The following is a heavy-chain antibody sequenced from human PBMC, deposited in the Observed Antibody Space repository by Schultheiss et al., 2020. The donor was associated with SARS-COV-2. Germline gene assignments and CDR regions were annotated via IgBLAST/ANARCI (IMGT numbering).Heavy chain of an antibody. CDR2: FFCGDTT. CDR3: ARDDVTYDY. CDR1: GFTFSSYA. V-gene: IGHV3-66*01. Sequence: GESLKISCAASGFTFSSYAMSWVRQAPGKGLEWVSVFFCGDTTYYADSVQGRFTITRDSSQKTLYLQMKCLRADDTAVYYCARDDVTYDYWGQGTLVTVSS. D-gene: IGHD2-21*02. J-gene: IGHJ4*02.